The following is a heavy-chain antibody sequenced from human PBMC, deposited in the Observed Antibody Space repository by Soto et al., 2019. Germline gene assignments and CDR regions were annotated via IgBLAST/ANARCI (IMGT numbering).Heavy chain of an antibody. Sequence: GASVKVSCKASAYTFTNHAIHWVRQAPGQGLEWMGWINAGNGDTKYSQKFQGRVTITRDTSASTAYMELSSLRSEDTAVYYCARGPGGPDGPGDYWGQGTLVTVSS. CDR2: INAGNGDT. CDR1: AYTFTNHA. V-gene: IGHV1-3*01. J-gene: IGHJ4*02. D-gene: IGHD2-15*01. CDR3: ARGPGGPDGPGDY.